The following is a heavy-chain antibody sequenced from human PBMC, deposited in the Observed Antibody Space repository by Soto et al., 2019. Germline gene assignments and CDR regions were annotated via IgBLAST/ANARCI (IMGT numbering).Heavy chain of an antibody. V-gene: IGHV3-23*01. D-gene: IGHD6-13*01. Sequence: GGSLRLSCAASGFTFSTYGMNWVRQVPGKGLEWVSSISGSGDSTNYADSVKGRFTISRDNSKNTLYLQMSSLRVEDTAVYYCAKGDRIAAAGSIDYWGQGTLVTVS. CDR3: AKGDRIAAAGSIDY. J-gene: IGHJ4*02. CDR1: GFTFSTYG. CDR2: ISGSGDST.